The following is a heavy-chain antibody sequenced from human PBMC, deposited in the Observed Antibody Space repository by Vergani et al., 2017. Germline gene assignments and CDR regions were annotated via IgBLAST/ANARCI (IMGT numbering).Heavy chain of an antibody. D-gene: IGHD6-19*01. CDR2: IIANFGET. Sequence: QVQLVQSGAEVKRPGSSVKVSCKGSGGTFSNFAINWVRQAPGRGLEWMGAIIANFGETYYGQKFQGRVTITADESTATAYLAINSLRSDDTAVYYSARGGWYGGGWYSFDFWGKGPLVPVSS. CDR1: GGTFSNFA. J-gene: IGHJ4*02. V-gene: IGHV1-69*12. CDR3: ARGGWYGGGWYSFDF.